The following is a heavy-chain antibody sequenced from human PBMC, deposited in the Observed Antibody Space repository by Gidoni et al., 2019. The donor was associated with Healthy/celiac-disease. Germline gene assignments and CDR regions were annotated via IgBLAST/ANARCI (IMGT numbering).Heavy chain of an antibody. V-gene: IGHV4-4*02. Sequence: QVQLQESGPGLVKPSGTLSLTCAVSGGSISSSNWWSWVRQPPGKGLEWIGEIYHSGSTNYNPSLKSRVTISVDKSKNQFSLKLSSVTAADTAVYYCARDHGSWSPGTAYYYYYGMDVWGQGTTVTVSS. CDR3: ARDHGSWSPGTAYYYYYGMDV. CDR1: GGSISSSNW. J-gene: IGHJ6*02. CDR2: IYHSGST. D-gene: IGHD6-13*01.